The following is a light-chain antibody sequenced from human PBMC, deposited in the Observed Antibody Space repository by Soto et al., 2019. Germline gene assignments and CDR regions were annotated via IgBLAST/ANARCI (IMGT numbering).Light chain of an antibody. Sequence: QSALTQPPSASGSPGQSVTISCTGTSSDVGGYNYVSWYQQHPGRAPKLMIYEVIKRPSGVPDRFSGSKSGNTASLTVSGLQACDDGNYYCSSFTATENSYFFGSGTKLTVL. CDR3: SSFTATENSYF. J-gene: IGLJ1*01. CDR1: SSDVGGYNY. V-gene: IGLV2-8*01. CDR2: EVI.